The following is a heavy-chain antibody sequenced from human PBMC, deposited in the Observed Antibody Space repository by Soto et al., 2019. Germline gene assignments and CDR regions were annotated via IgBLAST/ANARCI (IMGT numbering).Heavy chain of an antibody. V-gene: IGHV3-21*01. J-gene: IGHJ6*02. CDR3: ARLVMAARSNYYYYGMDV. CDR1: GFTFSSYS. CDR2: ISSSSSYI. Sequence: PGGSLRLSCAASGFTFSSYSMNWVRQAPGKGLEWVSSISSSSSYIYYADSVKGRFTISRDNAKNSLYLQMNSLRAEDTAVYYCARLVMAARSNYYYYGMDVWGQGTTVTVSS. D-gene: IGHD6-6*01.